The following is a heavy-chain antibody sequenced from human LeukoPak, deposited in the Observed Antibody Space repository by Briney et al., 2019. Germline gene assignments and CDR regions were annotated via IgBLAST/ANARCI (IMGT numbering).Heavy chain of an antibody. CDR1: GFTVSSNY. D-gene: IGHD4-23*01. CDR2: IYSGGST. V-gene: IGHV3-53*01. Sequence: PGGSLRLSCAASGFTVSSNYMSWVRQAPGQGLQWVSVIYSGGSTYYADSVKGRFTISRDNSKNTLYLQMNSLRAEDTAVYYCARDYTVVTPSGAFDIWGQGTMVTVSS. J-gene: IGHJ3*02. CDR3: ARDYTVVTPSGAFDI.